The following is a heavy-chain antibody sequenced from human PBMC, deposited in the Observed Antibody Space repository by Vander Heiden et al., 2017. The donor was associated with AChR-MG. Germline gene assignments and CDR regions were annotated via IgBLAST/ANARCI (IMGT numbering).Heavy chain of an antibody. D-gene: IGHD2-15*01. CDR2: ISYDGSNK. CDR3: AREGEVARGYYYMDV. CDR1: GFTFRGYA. Sequence: QVQLVESGGGVVQPGRSLRLSCAASGFTFRGYAMHWVRQAPGKGLEWVAVISYDGSNKYYADSVKGRFTISRDNSKNTLYLQMNSLRAEDTAVYYCAREGEVARGYYYMDVWGKGTTVTVSS. V-gene: IGHV3-30-3*01. J-gene: IGHJ6*03.